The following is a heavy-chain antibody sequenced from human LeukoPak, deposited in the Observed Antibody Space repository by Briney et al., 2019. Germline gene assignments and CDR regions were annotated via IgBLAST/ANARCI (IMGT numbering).Heavy chain of an antibody. CDR1: GFTFRSYG. D-gene: IGHD3-3*01. Sequence: GGSLRLSCAASGFTFRSYGMNWVRQAPGRGLEWVSYISGSASTIYYADSVKGRFTISRDNAQNSLYLQMNSLRAEDTAVYYCARDRNTDFWSGYYTNYFDYWGQGTLVTVSS. V-gene: IGHV3-48*01. CDR3: ARDRNTDFWSGYYTNYFDY. CDR2: ISGSASTI. J-gene: IGHJ4*02.